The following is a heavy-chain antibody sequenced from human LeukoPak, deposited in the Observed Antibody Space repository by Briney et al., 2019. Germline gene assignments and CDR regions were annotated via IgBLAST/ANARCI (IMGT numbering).Heavy chain of an antibody. V-gene: IGHV1-24*01. D-gene: IGHD1-26*01. J-gene: IGHJ5*02. CDR2: FDPEVGKT. CDR1: GYTLTELS. CDR3: ARDNSVGDNAWWFDP. Sequence: ASVKVSCKVSGYTLTELSMHWVRQAPGKGLEWMGGFDPEVGKTIYAQKFQGRVTMTEDTSTDTAYMELSSLRSEDTAIYYCARDNSVGDNAWWFDPWGQGTLVTVSS.